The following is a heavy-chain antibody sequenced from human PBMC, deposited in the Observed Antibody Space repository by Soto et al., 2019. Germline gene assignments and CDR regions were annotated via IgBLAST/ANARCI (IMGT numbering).Heavy chain of an antibody. CDR3: ARSVGGSNVNFDY. V-gene: IGHV1-8*01. CDR1: GYTFTSYD. J-gene: IGHJ4*02. Sequence: QVQLVQSGAEGRTPGASVKVSCKASGYTFTSYDINWVRQATGQGPEWMGWMNPDSGNTGYVQKFQCRVPMTRNTAISTAYMEVSSLRSEDTAVYYCARSVGGSNVNFDYWGQGTLVTVSS. D-gene: IGHD1-26*01. CDR2: MNPDSGNT.